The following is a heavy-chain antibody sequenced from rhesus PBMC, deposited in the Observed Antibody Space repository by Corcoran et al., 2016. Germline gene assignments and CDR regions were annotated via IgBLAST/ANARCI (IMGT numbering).Heavy chain of an antibody. V-gene: IGHV4-73*01. J-gene: IGHJ4*01. D-gene: IGHD3-34*01. CDR2: SDGYSAST. Sequence: VKLQQWGEGLVKPSETLYLTSAVYGGSISGYYYWSWIRQAHGKGLEWSGKSDGYSASTNYNTSLKRRGTISTDTAKNQFSLKLSSVTAADTAVYYCAREEGDYYEGDYWGQGVLVTVSS. CDR1: GGSISGYYY. CDR3: AREEGDYYEGDY.